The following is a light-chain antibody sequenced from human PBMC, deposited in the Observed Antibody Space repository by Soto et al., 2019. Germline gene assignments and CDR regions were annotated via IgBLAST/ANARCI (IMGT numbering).Light chain of an antibody. CDR3: QQYGSSPPNT. CDR2: GAS. J-gene: IGKJ1*01. CDR1: QSVSSSY. V-gene: IGKV3-20*01. Sequence: ERVLTHSRGTLSLSPGERATLSCMASQSVSSSYLAWYQQKPGQAPRLLIYGASSRATGIPDRFSGSGSGTDFTLTISRLEPEDFAVYYCQQYGSSPPNTFGQGSKVDIK.